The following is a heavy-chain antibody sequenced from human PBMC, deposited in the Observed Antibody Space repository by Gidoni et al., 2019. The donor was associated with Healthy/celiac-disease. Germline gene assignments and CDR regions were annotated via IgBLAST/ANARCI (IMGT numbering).Heavy chain of an antibody. Sequence: QVQLVPSGAEVKKPGASVTAYCEASGYTFTSYYMQWVRKAPGQGLEWMGIINPSGGSTSYAQKFQGRVTMTRDTSTSTVYMELSSLRSEDTAVYYCARVRSSGYYLTDNYYYYYGMDVWGQGTTVTVSS. J-gene: IGHJ6*02. CDR1: GYTFTSYY. V-gene: IGHV1-46*01. CDR3: ARVRSSGYYLTDNYYYYYGMDV. CDR2: INPSGGST. D-gene: IGHD3-22*01.